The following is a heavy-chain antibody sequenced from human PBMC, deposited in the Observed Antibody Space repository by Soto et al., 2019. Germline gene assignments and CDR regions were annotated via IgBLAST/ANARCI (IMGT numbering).Heavy chain of an antibody. CDR2: ISYDETNK. D-gene: IGHD1-1*01. CDR3: AKADTGTTSFTGLDY. J-gene: IGHJ4*02. V-gene: IGHV3-30*18. CDR1: GFAFNYFG. Sequence: GGSLRLSCAASGFAFNYFGMHWVRQAPGKGLEWVAFISYDETNKHYADSVKGRFTISRDNSYNTLYLQMNSLRAEDMAVCYCAKADTGTTSFTGLDYCGQGTLVTVSS.